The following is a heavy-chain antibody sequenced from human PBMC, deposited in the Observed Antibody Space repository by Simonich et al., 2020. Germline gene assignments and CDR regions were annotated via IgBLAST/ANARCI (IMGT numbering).Heavy chain of an antibody. CDR3: ARWTATGYYFDY. D-gene: IGHD1-1*01. CDR1: GFTVSSNY. J-gene: IGHJ4*02. V-gene: IGHV3-53*01. CDR2: IDSGGST. Sequence: EVQLVESGGGLIQPGGSLRLSCAASGFTVSSNYMSCVRQAPGKWLGWVSVIDSGGSTDYADSVKGRFTISRDNSKNTLYLQINSLRAEDTAVYYCARWTATGYYFDYWGQGTLVTVSS.